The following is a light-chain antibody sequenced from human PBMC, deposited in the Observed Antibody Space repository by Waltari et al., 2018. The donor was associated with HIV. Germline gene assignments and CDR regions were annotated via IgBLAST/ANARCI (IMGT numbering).Light chain of an antibody. V-gene: IGLV2-14*03. J-gene: IGLJ2*01. CDR3: SSTADLESVT. Sequence: SALTPPASVSGSLGQSVTISCPGATRALGDFVSWYQQLPGRAPQLLFSGVNRRASGISHRFFASKSGATASLTISRLQADDEGCYYCSSTADLESVTFGGGT. CDR2: GVN. CDR1: TRALGDF.